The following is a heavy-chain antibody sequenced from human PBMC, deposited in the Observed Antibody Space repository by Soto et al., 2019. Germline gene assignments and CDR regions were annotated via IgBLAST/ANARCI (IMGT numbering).Heavy chain of an antibody. V-gene: IGHV3-74*01. CDR2: INSDGSST. J-gene: IGHJ4*02. D-gene: IGHD3-10*01. CDR3: ARGAYYYASGIYQYYFDY. CDR1: RVAFRSYW. Sequence: GGSLRLSCAASRVAFRSYWMYWVCQTPGKGLVWVSRINSDGSSTSYADSVKGRITISRDNAKNTLYLQMNSLRAEDTAVYYCARGAYYYASGIYQYYFDYWGQGP.